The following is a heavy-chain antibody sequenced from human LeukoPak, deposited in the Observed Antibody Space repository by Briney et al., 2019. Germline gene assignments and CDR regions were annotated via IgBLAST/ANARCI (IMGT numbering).Heavy chain of an antibody. CDR3: ARIRYFDWPLPAAGYYYGMDV. D-gene: IGHD3-9*01. Sequence: SETLSLTCAVYGGSFSGYYWSWIRQPPGKGLEWIGEINHSGSTNYNPSLKSRVTISVDTSKNQFSLKLSSVTAADTAVYYCARIRYFDWPLPAAGYYYGMDVWGQGTTVTVSS. CDR2: INHSGST. CDR1: GGSFSGYY. J-gene: IGHJ6*02. V-gene: IGHV4-34*01.